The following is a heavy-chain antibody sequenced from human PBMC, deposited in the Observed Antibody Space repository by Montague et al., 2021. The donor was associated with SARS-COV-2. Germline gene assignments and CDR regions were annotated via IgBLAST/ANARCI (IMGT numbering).Heavy chain of an antibody. D-gene: IGHD3-10*01. J-gene: IGHJ5*02. CDR3: VRVRGSGWFDP. CDR2: IYYSGST. V-gene: IGHV4-39*01. CDR1: GDSIRSRTYY. Sequence: SETLSLTCTVSGDSIRSRTYYWGWIRQPPGKGLEWIGSIYYSGSTYYNPSLKSRVTISVDTSKNQFSLKLNSVTAADTAVYFCVRVRGSGWFDPWGQGILVTVSS.